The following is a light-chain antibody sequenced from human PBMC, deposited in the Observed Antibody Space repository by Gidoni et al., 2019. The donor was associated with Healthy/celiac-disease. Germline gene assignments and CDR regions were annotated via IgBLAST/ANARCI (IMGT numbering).Light chain of an antibody. CDR1: SGSIASNY. Sequence: NFMLTQPHSVSESPGKTVTISCTGSSGSIASNYVQWYQQRPGSATTTVIYEDNQRPSGVPDRFSGSIDSSSNSASLTISGLKTEDEADYYCQSYDSSNHNWVFGGGTKLTVL. V-gene: IGLV6-57*02. CDR3: QSYDSSNHNWV. CDR2: EDN. J-gene: IGLJ3*02.